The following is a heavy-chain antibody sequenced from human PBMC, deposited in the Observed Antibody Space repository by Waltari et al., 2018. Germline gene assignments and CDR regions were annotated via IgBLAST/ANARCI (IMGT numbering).Heavy chain of an antibody. CDR3: ATGGYGDYVRA. J-gene: IGHJ4*02. D-gene: IGHD4-17*01. Sequence: EVQLVESGGGLVQPGGSLRLSCAASGFTFSSYSMNWVRQAPGKGLEGVSYISSSSSTIYYADSVKGRFTISRDNAKNSLYLQMNSLRAEDTAVYYCATGGYGDYVRAWGQGTLVTVSS. CDR1: GFTFSSYS. V-gene: IGHV3-48*01. CDR2: ISSSSSTI.